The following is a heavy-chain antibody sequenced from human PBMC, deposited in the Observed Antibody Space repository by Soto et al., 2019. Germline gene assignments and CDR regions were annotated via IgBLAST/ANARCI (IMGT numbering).Heavy chain of an antibody. V-gene: IGHV2-5*02. CDR3: GKQGGGDRILDY. J-gene: IGHJ4*02. CDR1: GFSLFTSGVG. Sequence: QITLKESGPTLVKPTQTLTLTCTFSGFSLFTSGVGVGWIRQPPGKALEWLALIYWDDSKEYNPPLASRPTTTKEPTKKQVGLKMTNRDPVDKAKNYCGKQGGGDRILDYWGQGTLVTVSS. D-gene: IGHD3-16*01. CDR2: IYWDDSK.